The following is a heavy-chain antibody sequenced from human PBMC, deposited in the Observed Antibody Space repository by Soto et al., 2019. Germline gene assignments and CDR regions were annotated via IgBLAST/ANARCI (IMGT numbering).Heavy chain of an antibody. CDR1: GFTVSSNY. Sequence: GGSLRLSCVAAGFTVSSNYMSWVRQAPGKGLEWVSVIYSGGSTYYADSVKGRFTISRDNSKNTLYLQMNSLRAEDTAVYYCARALGTGSCFDYWGQGTLVTVSS. D-gene: IGHD7-27*01. J-gene: IGHJ4*02. CDR2: IYSGGST. CDR3: ARALGTGSCFDY. V-gene: IGHV3-53*01.